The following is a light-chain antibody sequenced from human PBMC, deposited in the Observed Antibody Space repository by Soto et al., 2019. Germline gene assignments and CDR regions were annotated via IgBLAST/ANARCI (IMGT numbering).Light chain of an antibody. V-gene: IGKV1-27*01. CDR1: QGISNY. J-gene: IGKJ4*01. CDR3: RQYNNAPPT. CDR2: AAS. Sequence: DIQMTQSPSSLSASVGDRVTITCRARQGISNYLAWYQQKPGKVPKLLIYAASTLQSTVPSRFSGSGSGTDFTLTISSLQPEDVATSYCRQYNNAPPTFGGGTKVEIK.